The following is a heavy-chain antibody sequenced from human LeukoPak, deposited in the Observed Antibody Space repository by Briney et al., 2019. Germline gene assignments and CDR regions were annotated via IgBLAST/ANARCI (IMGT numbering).Heavy chain of an antibody. CDR3: ARDPPDNWNFEYNWFDP. D-gene: IGHD1-1*01. CDR1: GFTFDDYG. J-gene: IGHJ5*02. V-gene: IGHV3-20*04. Sequence: GGSLRLSCAASGFTFDDYGMSWVRQAPGKGLEWVSGINWNGGSTGYADSVKGRFTISRDNAKNSLYLQLNSLRAEDTALYYCARDPPDNWNFEYNWFDPWDQGTLVTVSS. CDR2: INWNGGST.